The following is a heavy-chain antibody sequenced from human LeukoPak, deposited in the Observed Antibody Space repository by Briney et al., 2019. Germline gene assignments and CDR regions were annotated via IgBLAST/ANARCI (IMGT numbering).Heavy chain of an antibody. CDR2: ISGSGSST. D-gene: IGHD3-22*01. Sequence: GGSLRLSCAASGFTFSAYAMSWVRQAPGKGLEWVSGISGSGSSTYYADSVKGRFTISRDNSKNTLYLQMNSLRAEDTAVYYCAKARSGYYYDSSGYYEYYYYYGMDVWGQGTTVTVSS. V-gene: IGHV3-23*01. CDR3: AKARSGYYYDSSGYYEYYYYYGMDV. CDR1: GFTFSAYA. J-gene: IGHJ6*02.